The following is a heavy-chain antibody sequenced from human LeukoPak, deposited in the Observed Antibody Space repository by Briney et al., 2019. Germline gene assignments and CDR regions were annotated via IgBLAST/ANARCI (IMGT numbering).Heavy chain of an antibody. CDR2: ILYDGSNK. Sequence: GGALRLSCAASGFTFSCYAMHWVRLAPGKGLGWVAIILYDGSNKYYANSVKGRFSISRDNSKNTVYLQLSSLRVEDTAIYYCARDLYVGGRATDFWGQGTLVTVSS. CDR1: GFTFSCYA. CDR3: ARDLYVGGRATDF. V-gene: IGHV3-30-3*01. D-gene: IGHD4-23*01. J-gene: IGHJ4*02.